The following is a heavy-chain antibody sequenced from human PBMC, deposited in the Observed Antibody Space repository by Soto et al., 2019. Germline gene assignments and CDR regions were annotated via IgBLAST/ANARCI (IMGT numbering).Heavy chain of an antibody. V-gene: IGHV4-30-2*01. D-gene: IGHD3-3*01. Sequence: SETLSLTCAVSGGSISRGGYSWSWIRQPPGKGLEWIGYIYHRGSTYYNPSLKRRVTISVDRSKNQFSLKLSSVTDADTAVYCCARAVLKIFGVVEPFESWGQGTLVTVCS. CDR3: ARAVLKIFGVVEPFES. CDR2: IYHRGST. J-gene: IGHJ4*02. CDR1: GGSISRGGYS.